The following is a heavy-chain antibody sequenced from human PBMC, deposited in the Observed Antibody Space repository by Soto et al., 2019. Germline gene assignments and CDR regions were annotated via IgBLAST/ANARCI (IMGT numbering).Heavy chain of an antibody. CDR2: ISGSGVT. Sequence: QVQLHHWGAGLLKPSETLSLTCGVSGGSFDGYYWSWIRQSPGKGVEWIGEISGSGVTNYNPALESRVSLSLDTSKNQFSLKLDSVTASDTAVYYCAKLWRHWGQGTLVTVSS. V-gene: IGHV4-34*01. D-gene: IGHD2-21*01. CDR1: GGSFDGYY. J-gene: IGHJ4*02. CDR3: AKLWRH.